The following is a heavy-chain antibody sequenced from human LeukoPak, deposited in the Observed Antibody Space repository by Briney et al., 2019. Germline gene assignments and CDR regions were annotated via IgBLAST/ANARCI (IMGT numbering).Heavy chain of an antibody. CDR1: GFTVSSNY. D-gene: IGHD4/OR15-4a*01. J-gene: IGHJ5*02. CDR3: ARGAWFDP. V-gene: IGHV3-53*04. CDR2: LYDSGST. Sequence: GGSLRLSCAASGFTVSSNYMSWVRQAPGKGLEWVSVLYDSGSTYYADSVKGRFTISRHNSNNTMYLQMNSLRPEDTAVYYCARGAWFDPWGQGTLVTVSS.